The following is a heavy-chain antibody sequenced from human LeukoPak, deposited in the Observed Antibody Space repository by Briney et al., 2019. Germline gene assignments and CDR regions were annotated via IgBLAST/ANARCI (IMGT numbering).Heavy chain of an antibody. CDR3: AKIPTYYDFWSGYQFDY. D-gene: IGHD3-3*01. CDR2: ISDSGGST. CDR1: GFTFSSYA. V-gene: IGHV3-23*01. J-gene: IGHJ4*02. Sequence: GGSLRLSCAASGFTFSSYAMSWVRQAPGKGLEWVSAISDSGGSTYYADSVKGRFTISRDNSKNTLYLQMNSLRAEDTAVYYCAKIPTYYDFWSGYQFDYWGQGTLVTVSS.